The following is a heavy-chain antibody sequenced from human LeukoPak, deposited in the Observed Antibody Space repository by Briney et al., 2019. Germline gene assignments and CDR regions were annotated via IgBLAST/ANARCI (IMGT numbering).Heavy chain of an antibody. V-gene: IGHV4-31*03. CDR3: ARDIRIPDDYYGIDV. J-gene: IGHJ6*02. Sequence: SETLSLTCTVSGGSISSGGYYWSWIRQHPGKGLEWIGYIYYSGSTYYNPSLKSRVTISVDTSKNQFSLKLSSVTAADTAVYYCARDIRIPDDYYGIDVWGQGTTVTVSS. D-gene: IGHD3-9*01. CDR2: IYYSGST. CDR1: GGSISSGGYY.